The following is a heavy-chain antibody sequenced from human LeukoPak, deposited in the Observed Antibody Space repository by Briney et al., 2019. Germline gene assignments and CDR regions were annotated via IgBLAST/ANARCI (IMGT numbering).Heavy chain of an antibody. D-gene: IGHD2-21*01. Sequence: GGSLRLSCAVSGFTFSSYWMHWVRQAPGKGLVWVSRINTDGRSTSYVDSVKGRFTMSRDNAKNTLYLQMNSLRAEDTAIYYCVRDVWGDRDSFFDYWGQGTLVTVSS. CDR3: VRDVWGDRDSFFDY. J-gene: IGHJ4*02. CDR2: INTDGRST. V-gene: IGHV3-74*01. CDR1: GFTFSSYW.